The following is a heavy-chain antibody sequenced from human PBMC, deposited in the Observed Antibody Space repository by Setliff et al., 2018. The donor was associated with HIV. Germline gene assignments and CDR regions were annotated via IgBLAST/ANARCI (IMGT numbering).Heavy chain of an antibody. Sequence: PSETLSLTCSVSGDSIGTYYWNWIRQTPGKRLEWIGFFYYGWSTDYNPALNNRVAISVDTSRNRVSLKMTSVTAEDTAVYYCARDRGKSGGVLPGWFDSWGQGTLVTVSS. CDR2: FYYGWST. J-gene: IGHJ5*01. V-gene: IGHV4-59*12. D-gene: IGHD2-15*01. CDR3: ARDRGKSGGVLPGWFDS. CDR1: GDSIGTYY.